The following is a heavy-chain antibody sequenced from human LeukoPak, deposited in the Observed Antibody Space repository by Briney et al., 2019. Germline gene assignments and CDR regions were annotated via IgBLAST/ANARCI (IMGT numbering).Heavy chain of an antibody. J-gene: IGHJ3*02. D-gene: IGHD6-13*01. CDR1: GGSISSSSCY. V-gene: IGHV4-39*01. CDR2: IYYSGST. Sequence: SETLSLTCIVSGGSISSSSCYWGWIRQPPGKGLEWIGTIYYSGSTYYNPSLKSRVTISVDTSKNQFSLKLSSVTAADTAVYYCARSRGYSSSWYPNDAFDIWGQGTMVTVSS. CDR3: ARSRGYSSSWYPNDAFDI.